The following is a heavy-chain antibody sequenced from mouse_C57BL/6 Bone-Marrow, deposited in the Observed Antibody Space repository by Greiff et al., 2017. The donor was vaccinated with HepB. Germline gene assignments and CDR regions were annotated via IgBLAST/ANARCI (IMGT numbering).Heavy chain of an antibody. D-gene: IGHD3-2*02. CDR2: IDPSDSYT. CDR3: AREGQLRLPFAY. V-gene: IGHV1-59*01. Sequence: VQLQQPGAELVRPGTSVKLSCKASGYTFTSYWMHWVKQRPGQGLEWIGVIDPSDSYTNYNQNLKGKDTLTIDTSSSTAYMQLSSLTSEDSAVSYCAREGQLRLPFAYWGQGTLVTVSA. CDR1: GYTFTSYW. J-gene: IGHJ3*01.